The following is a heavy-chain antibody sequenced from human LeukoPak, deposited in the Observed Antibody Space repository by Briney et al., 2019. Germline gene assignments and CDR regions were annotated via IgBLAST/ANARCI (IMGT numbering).Heavy chain of an antibody. V-gene: IGHV4-59*01. Sequence: SETLSLTCTVSGGFISGYYWSWIRQPPGKGLEWIGYIYYSGSTNYNPSLKSRVTISVDTSKNQFSLKLSSVTAADTAVYYCARVSGDYFDYWGQGTLVTVSS. CDR2: IYYSGST. J-gene: IGHJ4*02. CDR1: GGFISGYY. CDR3: ARVSGDYFDY. D-gene: IGHD3-10*01.